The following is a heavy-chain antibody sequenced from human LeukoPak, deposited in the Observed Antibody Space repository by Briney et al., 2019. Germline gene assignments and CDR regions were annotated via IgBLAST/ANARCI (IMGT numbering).Heavy chain of an antibody. CDR2: IKEDGSEK. D-gene: IGHD3-22*01. Sequence: GGSLRLSCATSGFTFSRYWMSWVRQAPGKGLEWAANIKEDGSEKYYVDSVKGRSTISRDNARNSLFLQMNSLRAEDTAVYYCARDYSYYYDSTGTSQFGLFDLWGRGTLVTVSS. V-gene: IGHV3-7*01. J-gene: IGHJ2*01. CDR1: GFTFSRYW. CDR3: ARDYSYYYDSTGTSQFGLFDL.